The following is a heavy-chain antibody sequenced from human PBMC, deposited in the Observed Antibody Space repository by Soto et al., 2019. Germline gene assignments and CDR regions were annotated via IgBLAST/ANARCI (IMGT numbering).Heavy chain of an antibody. CDR3: AKGLGIYTFNELDY. J-gene: IGHJ4*02. CDR2: ISSSRNG. D-gene: IGHD2-2*02. CDR1: GFIISGYA. V-gene: IGHV3-23*01. Sequence: GGSLRLSCAASGFIISGYAMSWVRQAPGKGLEWVSGISSSRNGHYADSGKGRFSISRDDSKNTLYLQMNSLRVEDTAVYFCAKGLGIYTFNELDYWGQGTLVTVSS.